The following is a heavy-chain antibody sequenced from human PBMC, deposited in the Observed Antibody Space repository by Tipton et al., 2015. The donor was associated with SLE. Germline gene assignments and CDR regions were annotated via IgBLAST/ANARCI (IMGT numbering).Heavy chain of an antibody. Sequence: TLSLTCTVSGGSISTGAYYWGWIRQPPGKGMEWIGSMHHGGGTFCSPSLKSRVTISLDTSMNQFSLKLSSVTAADTAVYYCARDARYSSRRDFDPWGQGTLVTVSS. D-gene: IGHD6-13*01. CDR1: GGSISTGAYY. CDR3: ARDARYSSRRDFDP. V-gene: IGHV4-39*07. CDR2: MHHGGGT. J-gene: IGHJ5*02.